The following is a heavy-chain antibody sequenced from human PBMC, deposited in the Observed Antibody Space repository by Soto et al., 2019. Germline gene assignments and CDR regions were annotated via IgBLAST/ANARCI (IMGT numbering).Heavy chain of an antibody. Sequence: QVQLVQSGAEVKKPGSSVKVSCKASGGTFSSYAISWVRQAPGQGLEWMGGIVPIFGTANYAQKFQGRVKITKDESTSTAYRELSSRRSEDTAVYYCARGRYYDFWSGYSGYYFDYWGQGTLVTVSS. CDR3: ARGRYYDFWSGYSGYYFDY. D-gene: IGHD3-3*01. V-gene: IGHV1-69*01. CDR1: GGTFSSYA. J-gene: IGHJ4*02. CDR2: IVPIFGTA.